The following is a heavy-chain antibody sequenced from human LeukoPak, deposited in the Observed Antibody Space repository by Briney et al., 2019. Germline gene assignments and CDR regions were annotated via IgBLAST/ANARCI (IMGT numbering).Heavy chain of an antibody. D-gene: IGHD5-18*01. J-gene: IGHJ4*02. CDR1: GGSFSGYY. V-gene: IGHV4-34*01. CDR3: ARDGRGYSYGYSLDY. Sequence: PSETLSLTCAVYGGSFSGYYWSWIRQPPGKGLEWIGEINHSGSTNYNPSLKSRVTISVDTSKNQFSLKLSSVTAADTAVYYCARDGRGYSYGYSLDYWGQGTLVTVSS. CDR2: INHSGST.